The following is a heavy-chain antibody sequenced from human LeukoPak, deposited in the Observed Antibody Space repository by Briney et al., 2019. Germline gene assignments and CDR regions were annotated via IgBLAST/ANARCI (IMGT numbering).Heavy chain of an antibody. V-gene: IGHV3-23*01. CDR1: GFTFSSYA. CDR3: ANLFSRVVTRDF. D-gene: IGHD4-23*01. J-gene: IGHJ4*02. Sequence: PGGSLRLSCAASGFTFSSYAMSWVRQAPGKGLEWVSAISGNGVNTYYADSVKGRFTISRDNSKNTVYLKMNSMRAEDTALYYCANLFSRVVTRDFWGQGTLVTVSS. CDR2: ISGNGVNT.